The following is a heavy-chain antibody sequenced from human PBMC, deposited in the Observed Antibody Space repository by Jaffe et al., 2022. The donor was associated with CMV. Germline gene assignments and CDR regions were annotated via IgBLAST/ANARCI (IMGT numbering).Heavy chain of an antibody. CDR3: AREQYGSSPDY. Sequence: QVQLQQWGAGLLKPSETLSLTCAVYGGSFSGYYWSWIRQPPGKGLEWIGEINHSGSTNYNPSLKSRVTISVDTSKNQFSLKLSSVTAADTAVYYCAREQYGSSPDYWGQGTLVTVSS. D-gene: IGHD6-6*01. J-gene: IGHJ4*02. V-gene: IGHV4-34*01. CDR2: INHSGST. CDR1: GGSFSGYY.